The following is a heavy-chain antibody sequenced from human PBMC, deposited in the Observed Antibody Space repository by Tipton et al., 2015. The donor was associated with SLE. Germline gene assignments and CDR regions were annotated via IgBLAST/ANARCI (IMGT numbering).Heavy chain of an antibody. Sequence: SLRLSCAASEFTFGSYGMHWVRQAPGKGLEWMALIWYDGSNKYYADSVKGRFTISRDNSKNTLYLQMNSLRAEDTAVYYCAKSKAAGGHYFDYWGQRTLVTVSS. CDR2: IWYDGSNK. J-gene: IGHJ4*02. CDR3: AKSKAAGGHYFDY. D-gene: IGHD6-13*01. CDR1: EFTFGSYG. V-gene: IGHV3-33*06.